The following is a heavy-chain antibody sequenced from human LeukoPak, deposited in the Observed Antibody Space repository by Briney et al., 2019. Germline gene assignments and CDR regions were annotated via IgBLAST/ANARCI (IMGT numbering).Heavy chain of an antibody. Sequence: PGGSLRLSCAASGFTFSSYAMHWVRQAPGKGLEWVAVISYDGSNKYYADSVKGRFTISRDNSKNTLYLQMNSLRAEDTAVYYCTPEVWELQGASDIWGQGTMVTVSS. CDR1: GFTFSSYA. J-gene: IGHJ3*02. V-gene: IGHV3-30-3*01. D-gene: IGHD1-26*01. CDR3: TPEVWELQGASDI. CDR2: ISYDGSNK.